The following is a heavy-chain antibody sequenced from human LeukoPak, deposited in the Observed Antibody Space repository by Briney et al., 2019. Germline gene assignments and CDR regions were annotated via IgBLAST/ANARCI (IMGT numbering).Heavy chain of an antibody. Sequence: ASVKVSCKASGYIFTNYGISWVRQAPGQGLEWMGWISGYNGNTNYAQNLQGRVTMTTDTSTSTGYLELRSLTSDDTAVYFCAIASSGSDPEYFHHWGQGTLVTVSS. D-gene: IGHD6-19*01. CDR3: AIASSGSDPEYFHH. J-gene: IGHJ1*01. V-gene: IGHV1-18*01. CDR2: ISGYNGNT. CDR1: GYIFTNYG.